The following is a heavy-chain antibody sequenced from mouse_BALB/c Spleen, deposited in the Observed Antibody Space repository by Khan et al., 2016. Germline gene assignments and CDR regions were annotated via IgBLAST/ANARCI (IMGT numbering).Heavy chain of an antibody. CDR3: ARSYYGYFAMDY. J-gene: IGHJ4*01. CDR1: GYTFTDYY. D-gene: IGHD1-2*01. Sequence: QIQLVQSGTELPRPGASVKLSCKASGYTFTDYYLHWVMQRTGQGLEWIGEIFPGSGSTYYNEKFKGKASLTADTSSSTAYMQRSSLTSEDSAVYFCARSYYGYFAMDYWGHGASVTVSS. CDR2: IFPGSGST. V-gene: IGHV1-77*01.